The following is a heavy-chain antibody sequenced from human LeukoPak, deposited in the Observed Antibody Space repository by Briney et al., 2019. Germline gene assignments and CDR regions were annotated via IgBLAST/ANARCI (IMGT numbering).Heavy chain of an antibody. CDR1: GFTVSSNY. CDR3: ASSLRYYYYGSGHY. CDR2: IYAGGTT. D-gene: IGHD3-10*01. Sequence: GGSLRLSCAASGFTVSSNYMSWVRQAPGKGLEWVSVIYAGGTTYYADSVKGRFTISRDNSRNTLYLQMSSLRAEDTAVYYCASSLRYYYYGSGHYWGQGTLVTVSS. V-gene: IGHV3-53*01. J-gene: IGHJ4*02.